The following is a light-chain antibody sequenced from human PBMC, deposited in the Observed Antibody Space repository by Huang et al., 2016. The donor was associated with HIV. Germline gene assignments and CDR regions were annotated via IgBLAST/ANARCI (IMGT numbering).Light chain of an antibody. CDR3: QQYQVWPPAT. CDR2: GGS. CDR1: QRIGTN. Sequence: EIVMTQSPATLSLSPGERATLSCRASQRIGTNLAWYQQNPGQGPRLLIYGGSTRASGIPDRCSGSGSGTEFTLTIYSLQAEDFAVYYCQQYQVWPPATFGQGTRVEIK. V-gene: IGKV3-15*01. J-gene: IGKJ1*01.